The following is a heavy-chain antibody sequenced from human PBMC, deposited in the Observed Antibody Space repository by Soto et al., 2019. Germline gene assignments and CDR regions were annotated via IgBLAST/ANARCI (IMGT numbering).Heavy chain of an antibody. CDR2: IYPGDSDT. J-gene: IGHJ6*02. Sequence: PGESLKISCKGSGYSFTSYWIGWVRQMPGKGLKWMGIIYPGDSDTRYSPSFQGQVTISADKSISTAYLQWSSLKASDTAMYYCARQRQWLLLQEYYYYGMDVWGQGTTVTVSS. D-gene: IGHD3-22*01. CDR1: GYSFTSYW. V-gene: IGHV5-51*01. CDR3: ARQRQWLLLQEYYYYGMDV.